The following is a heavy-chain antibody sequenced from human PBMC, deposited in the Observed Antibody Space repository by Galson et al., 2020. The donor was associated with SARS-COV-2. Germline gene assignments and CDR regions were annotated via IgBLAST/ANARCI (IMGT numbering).Heavy chain of an antibody. V-gene: IGHV3-23*01. CDR3: AKDRYTYGYCFDH. D-gene: IGHD5-18*01. CDR1: GFTFSRSA. Sequence: GESLKISCAASGFTFSRSAVNWVRQAPGKGLEWVSGISDSGSSTYYADSVKGRFTISRDNSKNTLYLQMKSLRAEDTAVYYCAKDRYTYGYCFDHWGQGTLVTVSS. CDR2: ISDSGSST. J-gene: IGHJ4*02.